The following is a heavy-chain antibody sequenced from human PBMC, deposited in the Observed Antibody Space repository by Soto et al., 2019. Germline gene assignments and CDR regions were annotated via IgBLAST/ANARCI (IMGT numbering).Heavy chain of an antibody. J-gene: IGHJ3*02. CDR2: MNPNSGNT. D-gene: IGHD6-19*01. CDR3: ARGKRLVKGDAFDI. CDR1: GYTCTSYD. V-gene: IGHV1-8*01. Sequence: QVQLVQSGAEVKKPGASVKVSCKASGYTCTSYDINWVRQATGQGLEWMGWMNPNSGNTGYAQKFQGRVTMTRNTSISTAYMELSSLRSEDTAVYYCARGKRLVKGDAFDIWGQGTMVTVSS.